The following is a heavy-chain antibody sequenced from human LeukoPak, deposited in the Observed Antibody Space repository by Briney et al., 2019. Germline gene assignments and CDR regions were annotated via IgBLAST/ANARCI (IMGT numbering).Heavy chain of an antibody. CDR1: GGSISSYY. V-gene: IGHV4-34*01. CDR2: INHSGST. Sequence: PSETLSLTCTVSGGSISSYYWSWIRQPPGKGLGWIGEINHSGSTNYNPSLKSRVTISVDTSKNQFSLKLSSVTAADTAVYYCARGTHVIPHDYWGQGTLVTVSS. J-gene: IGHJ4*02. CDR3: ARGTHVIPHDY.